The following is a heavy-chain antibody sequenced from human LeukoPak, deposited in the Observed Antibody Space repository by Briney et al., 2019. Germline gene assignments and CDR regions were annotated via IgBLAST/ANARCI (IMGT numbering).Heavy chain of an antibody. V-gene: IGHV3-30*04. CDR3: ARDRSPYSSSWYGGWFDP. CDR1: GFTFSSYA. D-gene: IGHD6-13*01. Sequence: GGSLRLSCAASGFTFSSYAMHWVRQAPGKGLEWVAVISYDGSNKYYADSVKGRFTISRDNPKNTLYLQMNSLRAEDTAVYYCARDRSPYSSSWYGGWFDPWGQGTLVTVSS. J-gene: IGHJ5*02. CDR2: ISYDGSNK.